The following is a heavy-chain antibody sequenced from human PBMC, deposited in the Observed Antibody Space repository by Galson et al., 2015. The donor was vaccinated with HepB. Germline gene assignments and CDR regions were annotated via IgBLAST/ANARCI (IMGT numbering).Heavy chain of an antibody. CDR3: AKESGYSSSWFLESEYFQH. CDR2: ISGSGGST. V-gene: IGHV3-23*01. Sequence: SLRLSCAASGFTFSSYAMSWVRQAPGKGLEWVSAISGSGGSTYYAASVKGRFTISRDNSKNTLYLQMNSLRAEDTAVYFCAKESGYSSSWFLESEYFQHWGQGTLVTVSS. J-gene: IGHJ1*01. D-gene: IGHD6-13*01. CDR1: GFTFSSYA.